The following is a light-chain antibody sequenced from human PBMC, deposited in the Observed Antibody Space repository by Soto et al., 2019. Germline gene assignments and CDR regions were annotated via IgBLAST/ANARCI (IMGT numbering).Light chain of an antibody. CDR1: SSDVGSYNL. V-gene: IGLV2-23*01. J-gene: IGLJ3*02. Sequence: QSALTQPASVSGSPGQSITISCTGTSSDVGSYNLVSWYQQHPGKAPKLMIYEDNKRPSGVSNRLSGSKSGNTASLTISGLQAEDVADYYCCSYAGSTSWVFGGGTKLTVL. CDR3: CSYAGSTSWV. CDR2: EDN.